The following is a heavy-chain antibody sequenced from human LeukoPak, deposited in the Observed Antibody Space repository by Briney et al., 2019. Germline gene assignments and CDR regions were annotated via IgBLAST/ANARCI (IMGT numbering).Heavy chain of an antibody. CDR2: INPNSGGT. D-gene: IGHD3-3*01. CDR3: ARGFSIFGVVWSPVDY. J-gene: IGHJ4*02. V-gene: IGHV1-2*02. CDR1: GYTFTGYY. Sequence: GASVKASCKASGYTFTGYYMHWVRQAPGQGLEWMGWINPNSGGTNYAQKFQGRVTMTRDTSISTAYMELSRLRSDDTAVYYCARGFSIFGVVWSPVDYWGQGTLVTVSS.